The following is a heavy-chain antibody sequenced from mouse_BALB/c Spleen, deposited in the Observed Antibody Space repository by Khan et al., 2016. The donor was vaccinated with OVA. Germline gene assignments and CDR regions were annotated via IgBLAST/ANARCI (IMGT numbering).Heavy chain of an antibody. V-gene: IGHV14-1*02. D-gene: IGHD2-3*01. J-gene: IGHJ2*01. CDR3: PRSILLYFDY. Sequence: VQLQQSGTEVVRPGALVRLSCTASGSNIKDSYIHWVKQRPDQGLEWIGWIDPDNGNTMYDPRFQGKAIITADTSSNTAYLQLSSLTSEDTAVYSCPRSILLYFDYWGQGTTLTVSS. CDR2: IDPDNGNT. CDR1: GSNIKDSY.